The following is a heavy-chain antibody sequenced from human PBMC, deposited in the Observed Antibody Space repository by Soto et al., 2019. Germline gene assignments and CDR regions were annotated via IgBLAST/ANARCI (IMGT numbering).Heavy chain of an antibody. CDR2: FDPEDGET. CDR1: GYTLTELS. J-gene: IGHJ6*03. D-gene: IGHD3-3*01. V-gene: IGHV1-24*01. Sequence: VKVSCKVSGYTLTELSMHWVRQAPGKGLEWMGGFDPEDGETIYAQKFQGRVTMTEDTSTDTAYMELSSLRSEDTAVYYCATTYDFWSGYRTYYFMDFWGKGSTVTVYS. CDR3: ATTYDFWSGYRTYYFMDF.